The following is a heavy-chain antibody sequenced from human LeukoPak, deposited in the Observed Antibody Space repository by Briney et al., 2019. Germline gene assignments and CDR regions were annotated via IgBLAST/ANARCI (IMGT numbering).Heavy chain of an antibody. V-gene: IGHV3-74*01. D-gene: IGHD3-10*01. CDR3: ASAVTYFYGSVPYDWFDP. CDR2: IKSDGST. J-gene: IGHJ5*02. Sequence: GGSLRLSCAASGFTFSSYWMHWVRQTPGKGLVWVSRIKSDGSTIYADSVKGRFTISRDNARNTLYLQMNSLRVEDTAMYYCASAVTYFYGSVPYDWFDPWGQGTLVTVSS. CDR1: GFTFSSYW.